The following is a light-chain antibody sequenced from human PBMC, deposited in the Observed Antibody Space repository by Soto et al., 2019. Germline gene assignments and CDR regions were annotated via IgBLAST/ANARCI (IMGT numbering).Light chain of an antibody. CDR1: QSISSW. J-gene: IGKJ2*01. V-gene: IGKV1-5*01. CDR2: DAS. CDR3: QQYNRPYT. Sequence: DIQMTQSPSTLSASVGDRVTITCRASQSISSWLAWYQQKPGKAPKLLIYDASSLESGVPSRFSGSGSGTEFTLTISSLQPDDCATYYCQQYNRPYTFGQGTKLEIK.